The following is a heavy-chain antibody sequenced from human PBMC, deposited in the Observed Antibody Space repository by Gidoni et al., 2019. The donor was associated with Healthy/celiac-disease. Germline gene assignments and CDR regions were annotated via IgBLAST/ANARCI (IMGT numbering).Heavy chain of an antibody. CDR3: ARDSGQKYAI. CDR1: GGSISSYY. V-gene: IGHV4-59*01. J-gene: IGHJ3*02. CDR2: IYYSGST. Sequence: QVQLQESGPGLVKPSETLSLTCTVSGGSISSYYWSWIRQPPGKGLEWIGYIYYSGSTNYNPSLKSRVTISVDTSKNQFSLKLSSVTAADTAVYYCARDSGQKYAIWGQGTMVTVSS.